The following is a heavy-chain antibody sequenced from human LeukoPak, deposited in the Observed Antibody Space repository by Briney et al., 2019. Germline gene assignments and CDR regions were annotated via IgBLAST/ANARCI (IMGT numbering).Heavy chain of an antibody. V-gene: IGHV1-69*04. CDR2: IIPIFGIA. CDR1: GGTISSYA. Sequence: SVKVSCKASGGTISSYAISWVRQAPGQGLEWMGRIIPIFGIANYAQKFQGRVTITADKSTSTAYMELSSLRSEDTAVYYCAREADIVVVPAAIRRGYYFDYWGQGTLVTVSS. J-gene: IGHJ4*02. D-gene: IGHD2-2*01. CDR3: AREADIVVVPAAIRRGYYFDY.